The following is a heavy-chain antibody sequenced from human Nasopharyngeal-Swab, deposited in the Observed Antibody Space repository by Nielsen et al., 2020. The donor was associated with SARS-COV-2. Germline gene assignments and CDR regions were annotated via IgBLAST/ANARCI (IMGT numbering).Heavy chain of an antibody. CDR1: GYSISSGYY. CDR3: ARDYYDILTGYYRIDAFDI. Sequence: SETLSLTCTVSGYSISSGYYWGWFRQPPGKGLEWIGSIYHSGSTYYNPSLKSRVTISVDTSKNQFSLKLCSVTAADTAVYYCARDYYDILTGYYRIDAFDIWGQGTMVTVSS. CDR2: IYHSGST. V-gene: IGHV4-38-2*02. J-gene: IGHJ3*02. D-gene: IGHD3-9*01.